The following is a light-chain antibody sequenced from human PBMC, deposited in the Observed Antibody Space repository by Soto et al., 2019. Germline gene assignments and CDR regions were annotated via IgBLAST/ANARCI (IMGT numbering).Light chain of an antibody. Sequence: QSVLTQLPSVSAAPGQKVTISCSGGSSNIGENYVSWYQQLLGTAPKFLIYDNTKRPSGIPDRVSGSKSGTSATLAITGLQTGDEADYYCGTWDSSLAAFVFGSGTKVTVL. J-gene: IGLJ1*01. CDR1: SSNIGENY. V-gene: IGLV1-51*01. CDR3: GTWDSSLAAFV. CDR2: DNT.